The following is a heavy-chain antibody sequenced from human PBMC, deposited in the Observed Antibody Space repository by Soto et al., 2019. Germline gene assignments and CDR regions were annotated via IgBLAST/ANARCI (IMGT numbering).Heavy chain of an antibody. CDR3: ARLFCSTTTCDSWFAP. CDR2: IDPRDSYV. J-gene: IGHJ5*02. D-gene: IGHD2-2*01. Sequence: PGESLKISCTGFGYTFTTFWISWVRQMPGKGLEWMGRIDPRDSYVNYSPSFQGHVTISLDKSISTAYLQWGSLKASDTAMYYCARLFCSTTTCDSWFAPWRQGTLVTVSS. CDR1: GYTFTTFW. V-gene: IGHV5-10-1*01.